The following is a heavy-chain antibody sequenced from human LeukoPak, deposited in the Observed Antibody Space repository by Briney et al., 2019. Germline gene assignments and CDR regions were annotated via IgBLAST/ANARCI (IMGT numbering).Heavy chain of an antibody. V-gene: IGHV4-4*07. CDR2: IYTSGST. CDR3: ARDRAAAGTVLDP. J-gene: IGHJ5*02. CDR1: GGSISSYY. Sequence: PSETLSLTCTVSGGSISSYYWSWIRQPAGKELEWIGLIYTSGSTNYNPSLKSRVTMSVDTSKNQFSLKLSSATAADTAVYYCARDRAAAGTVLDPWGQGTLVTVSS. D-gene: IGHD6-13*01.